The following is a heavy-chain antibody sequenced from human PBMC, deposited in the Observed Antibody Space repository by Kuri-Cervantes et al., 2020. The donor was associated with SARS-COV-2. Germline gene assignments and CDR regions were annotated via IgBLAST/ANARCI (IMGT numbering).Heavy chain of an antibody. V-gene: IGHV3-30*04. Sequence: GGSLRLSCAVSGFTFSNYAMHWVRQAPGKGLEWVAVISYDGSSKYYADSVKGRFTISRVNPKNTLYLQMNRLTIEDTAVYYCARVYEYVRLAWGMDVWGQGTTVTVSS. CDR1: GFTFSNYA. CDR2: ISYDGSSK. CDR3: ARVYEYVRLAWGMDV. J-gene: IGHJ6*02. D-gene: IGHD2/OR15-2a*01.